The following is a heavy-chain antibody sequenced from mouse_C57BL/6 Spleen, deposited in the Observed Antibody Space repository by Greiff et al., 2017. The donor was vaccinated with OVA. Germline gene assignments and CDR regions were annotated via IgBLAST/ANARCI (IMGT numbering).Heavy chain of an antibody. V-gene: IGHV5-12*01. CDR1: GFTFSDYY. CDR3: ARSDYDVAMDY. D-gene: IGHD2-4*01. CDR2: ISNGGGST. Sequence: EVMLVESGGGLVQPGGSLKLSCAASGFTFSDYYMYWVRQTPEKRLEWVAYISNGGGSTYYPDTVKGRFTISRDNAKNTLYLQRSRLKSEYTAMYYCARSDYDVAMDYWGQGTSVTVSS. J-gene: IGHJ4*01.